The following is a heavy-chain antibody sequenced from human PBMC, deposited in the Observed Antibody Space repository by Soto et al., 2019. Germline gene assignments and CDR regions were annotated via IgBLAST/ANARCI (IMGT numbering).Heavy chain of an antibody. Sequence: PSETLSLTCTVSGDSISSGGYYWTWIRQHPGKGLEWIGYIYYSGSTNYNPSLKSRVTISVDTSKNQFPLKLSSVTAADTAVYYCARHCSSTSCYWGGYYYYYGMDVWGQGTTVTVSS. CDR2: IYYSGST. CDR1: GDSISSGGYY. V-gene: IGHV4-61*08. J-gene: IGHJ6*02. D-gene: IGHD2-2*01. CDR3: ARHCSSTSCYWGGYYYYYGMDV.